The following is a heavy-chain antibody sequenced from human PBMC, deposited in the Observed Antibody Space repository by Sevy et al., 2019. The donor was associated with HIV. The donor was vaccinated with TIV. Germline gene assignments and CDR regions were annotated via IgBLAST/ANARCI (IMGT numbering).Heavy chain of an antibody. Sequence: SETLSLTCAVSGGSISSGGYSWSWIRQPPGKGLEWIGYIYHSGSTYYNPSLKSRVTVSVDRSKNQFSLKLSSVTAADTAVYYCARALYDFWSGYYQPTFDYWGQGTLVTVSS. V-gene: IGHV4-30-2*01. CDR2: IYHSGST. CDR3: ARALYDFWSGYYQPTFDY. CDR1: GGSISSGGYS. D-gene: IGHD3-3*01. J-gene: IGHJ4*02.